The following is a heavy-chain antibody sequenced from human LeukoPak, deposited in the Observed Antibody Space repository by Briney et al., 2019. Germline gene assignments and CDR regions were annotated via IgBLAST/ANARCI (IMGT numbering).Heavy chain of an antibody. V-gene: IGHV3-23*01. CDR3: VKDIQVTY. CDR2: ISSSGANT. J-gene: IGHJ4*02. CDR1: GFGFNDAA. Sequence: GGSLRLSCAASGFGFNDAAMTWVRQAPGKGLEWVSLISSSGANTYYADSVKGRFTISRDNSKNTLVLQMNSLRAEDTAMYYCVKDIQVTYWGQGTLVTVSS. D-gene: IGHD4-23*01.